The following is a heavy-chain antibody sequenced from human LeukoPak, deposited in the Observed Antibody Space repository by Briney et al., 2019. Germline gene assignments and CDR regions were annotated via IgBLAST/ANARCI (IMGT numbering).Heavy chain of an antibody. V-gene: IGHV3-23*01. J-gene: IGHJ5*02. Sequence: GGSLRLSCAASGFTFSNYAMTWVRQAPGKGLEWVSSIIGSGGNTYYVDSVKGRFTISRDNSKNTLFLQMNSLRAEDTAVYHCASHDTSGYYLYRYLRTWGQGTLVTVSS. CDR1: GFTFSNYA. D-gene: IGHD3-22*01. CDR2: IIGSGGNT. CDR3: ASHDTSGYYLYRYLRT.